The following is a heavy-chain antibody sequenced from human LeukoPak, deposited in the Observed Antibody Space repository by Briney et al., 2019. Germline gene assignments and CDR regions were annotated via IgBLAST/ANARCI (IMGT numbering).Heavy chain of an antibody. Sequence: SETLSLTCTVSGGSISSYYWSWIRQPPGKGLEWIGYIYCSGSTNYNPSLKSRVTISVDTSKNQFSLKLSSVTAADTAVYYCARDGGWYYFDYWGQGTLVTVSS. CDR3: ARDGGWYYFDY. CDR2: IYCSGST. D-gene: IGHD2-15*01. V-gene: IGHV4-59*01. CDR1: GGSISSYY. J-gene: IGHJ4*02.